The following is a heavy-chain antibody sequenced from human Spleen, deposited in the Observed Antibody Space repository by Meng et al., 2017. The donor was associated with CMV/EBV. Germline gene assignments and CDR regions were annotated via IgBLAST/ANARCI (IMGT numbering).Heavy chain of an antibody. Sequence: ASVKVSCKASGYTFTSYGISWVRQAPGQGLEWMGWISAYNGNTNYAQKLQGRVTMTTDTSTSTAYMELRSLGSDDTAVYYCARDRGVIGQRYFDYWGQGTLVTVSS. CDR2: ISAYNGNT. D-gene: IGHD3-10*01. CDR1: GYTFTSYG. V-gene: IGHV1-18*01. J-gene: IGHJ4*02. CDR3: ARDRGVIGQRYFDY.